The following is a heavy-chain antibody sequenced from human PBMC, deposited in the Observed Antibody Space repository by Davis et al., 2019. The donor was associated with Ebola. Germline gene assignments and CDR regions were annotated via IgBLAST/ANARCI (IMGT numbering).Heavy chain of an antibody. D-gene: IGHD2-2*01. CDR3: AKGGYCSSTSCYGGYYYGMDV. CDR1: GFTFSSYG. Sequence: GGSLRLSCAASGFTFSSYGMHWVRQAPGKELEWVAVISYDGSNKYYADSVKGRFTISRDNSKNTLYLQMNSLRAEDTAVYYCAKGGYCSSTSCYGGYYYGMDVWGQGTTVTVSS. J-gene: IGHJ6*02. V-gene: IGHV3-30*18. CDR2: ISYDGSNK.